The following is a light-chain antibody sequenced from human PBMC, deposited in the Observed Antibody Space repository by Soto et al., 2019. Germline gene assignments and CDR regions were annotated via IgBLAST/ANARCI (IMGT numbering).Light chain of an antibody. CDR3: QQRSNWPAT. J-gene: IGKJ1*01. CDR2: NAS. V-gene: IGKV3-11*01. CDR1: QSVNSY. Sequence: QGKRATLSCRASQSVNSYLAWYQQKPGQAPRLLIYNASKRATGIPARFSGSGYGKDFSLTISSLEPEDFAVYYCQQRSNWPATFGQGNKVEIK.